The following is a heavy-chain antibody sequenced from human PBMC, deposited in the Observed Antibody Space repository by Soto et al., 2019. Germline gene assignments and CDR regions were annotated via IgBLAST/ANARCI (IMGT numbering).Heavy chain of an antibody. Sequence: ESGGGLVQPGGSLRLSCAASGFTFSASDMHWVRQAAGKGLEWVSAIGTLHDTYYPDSVKGRFTISRDNAKNSLYLQMNSLGAGDTAVYYCARQASYWHGGGGWLDPWGQGTLVTVSS. J-gene: IGHJ5*02. CDR3: ARQASYWHGGGGWLDP. CDR2: IGTLHDT. D-gene: IGHD2-8*02. CDR1: GFTFSASD. V-gene: IGHV3-13*01.